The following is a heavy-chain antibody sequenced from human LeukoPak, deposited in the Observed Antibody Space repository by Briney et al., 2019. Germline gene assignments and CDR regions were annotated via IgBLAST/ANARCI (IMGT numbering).Heavy chain of an antibody. J-gene: IGHJ3*02. CDR1: GFIFRNYA. V-gene: IGHV3-64*01. D-gene: IGHD4-11*01. Sequence: GGSLRLSCAASGFIFRNYAMHWVRQAPGKGLEYVSAINDNGGSTYYANSVKGRFTISRDNSKNTLYLQMNSLRAEDTAVYYCAKRPTVTTVDDAFDIWGQGTMVTVSS. CDR2: INDNGGST. CDR3: AKRPTVTTVDDAFDI.